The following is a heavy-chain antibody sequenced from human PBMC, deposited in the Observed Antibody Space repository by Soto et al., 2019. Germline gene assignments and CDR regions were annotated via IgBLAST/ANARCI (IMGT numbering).Heavy chain of an antibody. Sequence: EVQVVESGGGLVQPGGSLRLSCAASGFTVSGNHMSWVRQAPGKGLEWVSVIYSGESTYYADSVKGRFTISRDNSKNTLYLQMNSPRAEDTAVYYCARDAAGSYPFDYWGQGTLVTVSS. J-gene: IGHJ4*02. CDR3: ARDAAGSYPFDY. CDR2: IYSGEST. CDR1: GFTVSGNH. V-gene: IGHV3-53*01. D-gene: IGHD1-26*01.